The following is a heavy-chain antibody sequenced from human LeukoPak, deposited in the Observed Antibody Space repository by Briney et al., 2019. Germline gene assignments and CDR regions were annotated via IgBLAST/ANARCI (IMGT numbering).Heavy chain of an antibody. D-gene: IGHD3-10*01. V-gene: IGHV1-2*02. J-gene: IGHJ5*02. CDR1: GGTFSSYA. Sequence: ASVKVSCKASGGTFSSYAISWVRQAPGQGLEWMGWINPNSGGTNYAQKFQGRVTMTRDTSISTAYMELSRLRSDDTAVYYCARDVLYGSGSYEWFDPWGQGTLVTVSS. CDR2: INPNSGGT. CDR3: ARDVLYGSGSYEWFDP.